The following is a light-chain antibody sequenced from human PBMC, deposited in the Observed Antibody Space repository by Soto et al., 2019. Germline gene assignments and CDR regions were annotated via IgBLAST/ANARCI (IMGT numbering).Light chain of an antibody. CDR3: QQSYSTPPLA. V-gene: IGKV1-39*01. CDR2: AAS. CDR1: QSISSY. Sequence: DIQMTQSPSSLSASVEDRVTITCRASQSISSYLNGYQQKPGQAPKLLIYAASSLQSGVPSRFSGSGSGTEFTLTISSLQPDDFATYYCQQSYSTPPLAFGGGTKVEIK. J-gene: IGKJ4*01.